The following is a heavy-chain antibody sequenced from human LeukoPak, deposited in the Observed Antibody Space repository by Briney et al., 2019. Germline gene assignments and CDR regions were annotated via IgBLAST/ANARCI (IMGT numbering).Heavy chain of an antibody. V-gene: IGHV1-46*01. CDR1: GYSFTSFY. Sequence: ASVKVSCKASGYSFTSFYIHWVRQAPGQGLEWMGLINPSTGSTVYAQKFQNNVTMTRDTSTSTVYMEMSGLRFDDTVVYFCARDAYWGQGTLVTVSS. CDR2: INPSTGST. J-gene: IGHJ4*02. CDR3: ARDAY.